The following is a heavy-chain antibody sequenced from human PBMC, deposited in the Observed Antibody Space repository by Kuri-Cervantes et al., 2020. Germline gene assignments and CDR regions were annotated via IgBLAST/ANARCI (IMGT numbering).Heavy chain of an antibody. V-gene: IGHV4-61*08. J-gene: IGHJ5*02. CDR3: ARALSFDWFGP. Sequence: GSLRLSCTVSGVSINSGDYYWSWIRQPPGKGLGWIGEINHSGSTNYNPSLKSRVTISVDTSKNQFSLKLSSVTAADTAVYYCARALSFDWFGPWGQGTLVTVSS. CDR2: INHSGST. CDR1: GVSINSGDYY.